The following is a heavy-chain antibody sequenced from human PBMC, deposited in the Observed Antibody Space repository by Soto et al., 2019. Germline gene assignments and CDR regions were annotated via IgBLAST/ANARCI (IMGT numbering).Heavy chain of an antibody. CDR3: ASGQQLVRNY. CDR1: GGSISSGGYS. Sequence: QLQLQESGSGLVKPSQTLSLTCAVSGGSISSGGYSWSWIRQPPGKGLEWIGYIYHSGSTYYNPSPKTRATISVDRSKNQFSLKLSSVTAAATAVYYCASGQQLVRNYWAQGTLVTVSS. J-gene: IGHJ4*02. V-gene: IGHV4-30-2*01. CDR2: IYHSGST. D-gene: IGHD6-13*01.